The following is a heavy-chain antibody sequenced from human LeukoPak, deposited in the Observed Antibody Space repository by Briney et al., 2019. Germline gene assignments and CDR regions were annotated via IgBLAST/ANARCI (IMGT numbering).Heavy chain of an antibody. Sequence: GGSLRLSCAASGFTFSNYWMHWVRQAPGKGLVWVSRINSDGSNTNYADSVKGRLTISRDNAKNTLYLQMNSLRAEDTAVYYCASKAGYCSSTSCWDIFDYWGQGTLVTVSS. D-gene: IGHD2-2*01. J-gene: IGHJ4*02. V-gene: IGHV3-74*01. CDR1: GFTFSNYW. CDR3: ASKAGYCSSTSCWDIFDY. CDR2: INSDGSNT.